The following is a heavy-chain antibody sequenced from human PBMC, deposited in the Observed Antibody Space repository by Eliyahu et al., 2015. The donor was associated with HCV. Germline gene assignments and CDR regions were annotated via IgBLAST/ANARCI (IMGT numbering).Heavy chain of an antibody. CDR1: GYTFTGYY. CDR2: INPNSGGT. J-gene: IGHJ4*02. Sequence: QVQLVQSGAEVKKPGASVKVSCKASGYTFTGYYMHWVRQGPGQGLEWMGRINPNSGGTNYAQKFLGRVTMTRDTSIGTAYMDLSSLRSDDTAVYYCARGGLGTTTSETDSWGQGTLVTVSS. V-gene: IGHV1-2*06. D-gene: IGHD1-26*01. CDR3: ARGGLGTTTSETDS.